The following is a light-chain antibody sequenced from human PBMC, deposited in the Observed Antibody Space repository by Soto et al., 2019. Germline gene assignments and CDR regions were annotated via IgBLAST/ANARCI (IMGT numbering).Light chain of an antibody. CDR1: HSVSSW. V-gene: IGKV1-5*01. CDR2: DAS. CDR3: QQYNSYSQT. J-gene: IGKJ1*01. Sequence: DIQMTQSPSTLSASVGDRVTITCRAGHSVSSWLAWYQQKPGKAPKLLIYDASSLGSGVPSRFSGSGSGTEFTLTISSLQPDDFAAYYCQQYNSYSQTFGQGTKVDIK.